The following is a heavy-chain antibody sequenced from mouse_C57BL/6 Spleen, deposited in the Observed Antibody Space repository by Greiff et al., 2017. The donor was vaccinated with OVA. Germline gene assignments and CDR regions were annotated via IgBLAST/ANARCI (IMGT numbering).Heavy chain of an antibody. CDR3: ARGGAYYGSSYFDY. V-gene: IGHV1-82*01. J-gene: IGHJ2*01. D-gene: IGHD1-1*01. Sequence: QVQLKQSGPELVKPGASVKISCKASGYAFSSSWMNWVKQRPGKGLEWIGRIYPGDGDTNYNGKFKGKATLTADTAASTAYMQLSSLTSEDSAVYFCARGGAYYGSSYFDYWGQGTTLTVSS. CDR1: GYAFSSSW. CDR2: IYPGDGDT.